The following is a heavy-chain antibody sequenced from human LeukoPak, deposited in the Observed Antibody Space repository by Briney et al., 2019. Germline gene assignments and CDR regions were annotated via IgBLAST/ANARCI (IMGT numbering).Heavy chain of an antibody. CDR3: AKDRDCSSTGCYVFAN. V-gene: IGHV3-23*01. J-gene: IGHJ4*02. CDR2: ISGYGEST. Sequence: GGSLRLSCAASGFTLRNYAMTWIRQAPGKGLQWVAGISGYGESTYYADSVRGRFTISRDTSKNTMYLQMNNLRADDTAIYYCAKDRDCSSTGCYVFANWGQGTLATVSS. D-gene: IGHD2-2*01. CDR1: GFTLRNYA.